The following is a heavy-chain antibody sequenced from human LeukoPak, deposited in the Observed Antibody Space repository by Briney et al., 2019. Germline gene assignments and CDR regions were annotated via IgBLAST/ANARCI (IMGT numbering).Heavy chain of an antibody. J-gene: IGHJ5*02. Sequence: PSETLSLTCAVSGYSISSGYYWGGIRPPPGKGREGIGSIYHSGSTYYNPSLKGRVTISVDTSKNQFSLKLSSVTAADTAVYYCARESEKYRPWFDPWGQGTLVTVSS. D-gene: IGHD2-2*01. CDR1: GYSISSGYY. CDR2: IYHSGST. CDR3: ARESEKYRPWFDP. V-gene: IGHV4-38-2*02.